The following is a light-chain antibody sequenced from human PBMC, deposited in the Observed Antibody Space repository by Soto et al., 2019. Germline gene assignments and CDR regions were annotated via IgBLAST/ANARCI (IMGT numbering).Light chain of an antibody. CDR1: QSIRSN. J-gene: IGKJ4*01. CDR2: DAS. CDR3: QQYDNWPVT. Sequence: EIVMSQSPATLSVSPGERVSFSCRASQSIRSNLAWYQHKPGQAPRLLISDASAGATGIPARFSGSGSGTEFTLAINSLQSEDFAVYYCQQYDNWPVTFGGGTKV. V-gene: IGKV3D-15*01.